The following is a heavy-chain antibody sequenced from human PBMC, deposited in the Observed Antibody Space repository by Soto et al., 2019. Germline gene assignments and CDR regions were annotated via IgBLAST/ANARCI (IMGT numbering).Heavy chain of an antibody. CDR3: ARDRHLLWFGESDY. Sequence: EVQLVESGGGVVRPGGSLRLSCAASGFTFDDYGMSWVRQAPGKGLEWVSGINWNGGSTSYADSVKGRFTISRDNAKNSLYLQMNSLSAEDTALYYCARDRHLLWFGESDYWGQGTLVTVSS. V-gene: IGHV3-20*04. J-gene: IGHJ4*02. CDR2: INWNGGST. D-gene: IGHD3-10*01. CDR1: GFTFDDYG.